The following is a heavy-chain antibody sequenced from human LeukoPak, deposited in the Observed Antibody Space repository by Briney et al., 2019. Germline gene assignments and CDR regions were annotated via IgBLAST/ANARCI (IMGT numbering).Heavy chain of an antibody. J-gene: IGHJ3*02. D-gene: IGHD5-12*01. CDR2: ITHTRRT. CDR1: GGPFSHYY. Sequence: SETLSLTCAVSGGPFSHYYWNWIRQSPGKGLEWIGEITHTRRTNYNPVLRSRVTISVDTSKNQFSLKLSSVTAADTAVYYCARELTLRMVATGGDAFDIWGQGTMVTVSS. V-gene: IGHV4-34*01. CDR3: ARELTLRMVATGGDAFDI.